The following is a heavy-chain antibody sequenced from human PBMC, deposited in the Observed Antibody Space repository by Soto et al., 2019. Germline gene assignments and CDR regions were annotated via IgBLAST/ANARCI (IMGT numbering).Heavy chain of an antibody. Sequence: GGSLRLSCAASGFTFSSYAMSWVRQAPGKGLEWVSAISSSGGGTYYADSVKGRFTVSRDNSKNTLYLQINSLRAEDTAVYYCAADLRYSYFYMDVWGKGTTVTVSS. CDR3: AADLRYSYFYMDV. CDR1: GFTFSSYA. J-gene: IGHJ6*03. V-gene: IGHV3-23*01. CDR2: ISSSGGGT.